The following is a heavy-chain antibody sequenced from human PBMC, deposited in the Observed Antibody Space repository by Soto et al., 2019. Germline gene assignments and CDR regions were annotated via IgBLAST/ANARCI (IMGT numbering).Heavy chain of an antibody. J-gene: IGHJ6*02. CDR3: ARDILRAKYYYYGMDV. CDR1: GGSISSGGYY. Sequence: KASETLSLTCTVSGGSISSGGYYWSWIRQHPGKGLEWIGYIYYSGSTYYNPSLKSRVTISVDTSKNQFSLKLSSVTAADTAVYYCARDILRAKYYYYGMDVWGQGTTVTVSS. CDR2: IYYSGST. D-gene: IGHD3-9*01. V-gene: IGHV4-31*03.